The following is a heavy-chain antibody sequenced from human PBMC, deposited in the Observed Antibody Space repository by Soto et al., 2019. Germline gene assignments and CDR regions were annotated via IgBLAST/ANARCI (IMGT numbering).Heavy chain of an antibody. CDR1: GFTFTSSA. D-gene: IGHD5-12*01. V-gene: IGHV1-58*01. CDR3: AAGDGYNSQGLY. CDR2: IVVGSGNT. J-gene: IGHJ4*02. Sequence: ASVKVSCKASGFTFTSSAVQWVRQARGQRLEWIGWIVVGSGNTNYAQKFQERATITRDMSTSTAYMELSSLRSEDTAVYYCAAGDGYNSQGLYWGQGTLVTVSS.